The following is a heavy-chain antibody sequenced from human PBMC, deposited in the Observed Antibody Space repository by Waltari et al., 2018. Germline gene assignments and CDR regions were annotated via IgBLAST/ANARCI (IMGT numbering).Heavy chain of an antibody. J-gene: IGHJ6*02. V-gene: IGHV3-74*01. CDR3: ARGAYYGLDV. CDR2: IHIDGIGT. CDR1: GFTFGLFP. Sequence: EVQLVESGGGLVQPGGSLRLPCPASGFTFGLFPIHWVRQTPGKGLVWVSRIHIDGIGTTYADSVRGRFTISRDTARNTLYLQMNSLRVEDTAVYYCARGAYYGLDVWGQGTTVTVSS.